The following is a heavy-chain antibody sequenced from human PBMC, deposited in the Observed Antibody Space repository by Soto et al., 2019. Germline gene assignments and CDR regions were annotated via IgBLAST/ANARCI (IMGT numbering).Heavy chain of an antibody. CDR2: IIPIFGTA. J-gene: IGHJ4*02. V-gene: IGHV1-69*01. CDR1: GGTFSSYA. CDR3: ARDSTSGSDYFYFDY. D-gene: IGHD1-26*01. Sequence: QVQLVQSGAEVKKPGSSVKVSCNASGGTFSSYAISWVRQAPGQGLEWMGGIIPIFGTANYAQKFQGRVTITADESTSTDYMELSSLRSEDTAVYYCARDSTSGSDYFYFDYWGQGTLVTVSS.